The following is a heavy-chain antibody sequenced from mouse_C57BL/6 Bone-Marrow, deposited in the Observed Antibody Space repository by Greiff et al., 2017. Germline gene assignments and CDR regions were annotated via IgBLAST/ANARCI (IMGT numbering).Heavy chain of an antibody. CDR1: GFNIKDDY. D-gene: IGHD2-1*01. Sequence: EVKLMESGAELVRPGASVKLSCTASGFNIKDDYMHWVKQRPEQGLAWIGWIDPENGDTEYTSTFQGKATITADTSSNTAYLQLSSLTSEDTAVYYCTCNYYWYFDVWGTGTTVTVSS. CDR3: TCNYYWYFDV. CDR2: IDPENGDT. V-gene: IGHV14-4*01. J-gene: IGHJ1*03.